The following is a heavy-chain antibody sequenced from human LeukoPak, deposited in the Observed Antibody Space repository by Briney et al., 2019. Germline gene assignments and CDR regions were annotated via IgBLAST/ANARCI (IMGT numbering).Heavy chain of an antibody. CDR2: ISRTGNSI. D-gene: IGHD6-13*01. J-gene: IGHJ4*02. CDR1: GFTLSSYE. CDR3: AKGPYRSNWDVDY. V-gene: IGHV3-48*03. Sequence: GGSLRLSCAASGFTLSSYEMNWVRLAPGKGLEWISYISRTGNSIYYADSVKGRFTISRDSAKNSLYLQMNSLRAEDTAVYYFAKGPYRSNWDVDYWGQGTLVTVAS.